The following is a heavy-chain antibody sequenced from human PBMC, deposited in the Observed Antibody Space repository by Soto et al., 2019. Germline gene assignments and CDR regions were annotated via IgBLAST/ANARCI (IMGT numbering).Heavy chain of an antibody. Sequence: GGALRLSGLWSGFTFGKNAMSWVRQAAGKGLQWVSAISYSGSDTFYADSVKGRFTISRDNSRNTLFLDMSGLRAADTAVYYCTRGVLAWGPGTLVTVSS. J-gene: IGHJ5*02. CDR2: ISYSGSDT. CDR3: TRGVLA. CDR1: GFTFGKNA. D-gene: IGHD2-2*01. V-gene: IGHV3-23*01.